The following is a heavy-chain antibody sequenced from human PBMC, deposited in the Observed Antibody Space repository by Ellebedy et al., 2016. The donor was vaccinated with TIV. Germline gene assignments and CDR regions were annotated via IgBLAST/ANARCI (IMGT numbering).Heavy chain of an antibody. CDR2: ISSSSSTI. D-gene: IGHD3-10*01. CDR3: ARDFKDYGSGIAHLFWYYYGMDV. J-gene: IGHJ6*02. Sequence: GGSLRLSXAASGFTFSSYSMNWVRQAPGKGLEWVSYISSSSSTIYYADSVKGRFTISRDNAKNSLYLQMNSLRAEDTAVYYCARDFKDYGSGIAHLFWYYYGMDVWGQGTTVTVSS. CDR1: GFTFSSYS. V-gene: IGHV3-48*04.